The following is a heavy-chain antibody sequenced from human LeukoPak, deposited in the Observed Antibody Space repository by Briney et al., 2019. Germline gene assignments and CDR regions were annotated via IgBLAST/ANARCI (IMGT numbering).Heavy chain of an antibody. J-gene: IGHJ4*02. CDR3: ARDGIHTTAGYYFDY. CDR2: INPSGGST. V-gene: IGHV1-46*01. CDR1: GYTFTSYY. D-gene: IGHD4-17*01. Sequence: ASVKVSCKASGYTFTSYYMHWVRQAPGQGLEWMGIINPSGGSTSYAQKFQGRVTMTRDTSTSTVYVELSSLRSEDTAVYYCARDGIHTTAGYYFDYWGQGTLVTVSS.